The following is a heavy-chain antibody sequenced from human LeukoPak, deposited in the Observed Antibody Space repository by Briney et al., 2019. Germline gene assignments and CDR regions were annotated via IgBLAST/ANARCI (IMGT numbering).Heavy chain of an antibody. D-gene: IGHD3-22*01. V-gene: IGHV1-69*01. CDR3: ARSLPITMIVVAPYYYYGMDV. J-gene: IGHJ6*02. CDR2: IIPIFGTA. Sequence: VASMKVSCKASGSTFSSYAISWVRQAPGQGLEWMGWIIPIFGTANYAQKFQGRVTITADESTSTAYMELSSLRSEDTAVCYCARSLPITMIVVAPYYYYGMDVWGQGTTVTVSS. CDR1: GSTFSSYA.